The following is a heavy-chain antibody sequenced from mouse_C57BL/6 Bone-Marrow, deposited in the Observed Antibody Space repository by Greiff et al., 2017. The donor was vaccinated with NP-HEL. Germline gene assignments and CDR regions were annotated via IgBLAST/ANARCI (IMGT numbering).Heavy chain of an antibody. Sequence: QVQLQQPGAELVMPGASVKLSCKASGYTFTSYWMHWVKQRPGPGLEWIGEIDPSDSYTNYNQKFKGKSTLTVDKSSSTAYMQLSSLTSEDSAVYYCARDDGYYVAYWGQGTLVTVSA. CDR1: GYTFTSYW. CDR3: ARDDGYYVAY. D-gene: IGHD2-3*01. J-gene: IGHJ3*01. CDR2: IDPSDSYT. V-gene: IGHV1-69*01.